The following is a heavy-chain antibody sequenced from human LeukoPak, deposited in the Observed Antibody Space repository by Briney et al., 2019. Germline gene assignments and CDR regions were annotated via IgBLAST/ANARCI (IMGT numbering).Heavy chain of an antibody. J-gene: IGHJ5*02. D-gene: IGHD3-16*01. Sequence: RASVKVSCKASGYTFTGYYIHWVRQAPGQGLEWMGWINPNSGGTNYAQKFQGRVTMTRDTSISTAYMELRSLRSDDTAVYYCARDTKRSRARWENLGIDPWGQGTLGTVSS. CDR1: GYTFTGYY. V-gene: IGHV1-2*02. CDR3: ARDTKRSRARWENLGIDP. CDR2: INPNSGGT.